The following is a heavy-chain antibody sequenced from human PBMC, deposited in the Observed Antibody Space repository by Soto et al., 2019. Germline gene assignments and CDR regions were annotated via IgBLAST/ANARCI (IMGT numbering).Heavy chain of an antibody. Sequence: EVQLVESGGGLVKPGGSLRLSCAASGFTFSSYSMNWVRQAPGKGLEWVSSISSSSSYIYYADSVKGRFTISRDNAKKSVVLTMNSLRAEDTAVYYFARGASVYDYGSGRCGQYYYFDYWGQGTLVTVSS. CDR3: ARGASVYDYGSGRCGQYYYFDY. D-gene: IGHD3-10*01. CDR2: ISSSSSYI. CDR1: GFTFSSYS. J-gene: IGHJ4*02. V-gene: IGHV3-21*01.